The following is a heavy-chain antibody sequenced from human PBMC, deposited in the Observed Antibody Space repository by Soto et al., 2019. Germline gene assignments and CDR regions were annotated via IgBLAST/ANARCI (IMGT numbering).Heavy chain of an antibody. J-gene: IGHJ5*02. CDR1: GGSISSYY. V-gene: IGHV4-59*01. Sequence: SETLSLTCTVSGGSISSYYWSWIRQLPGKGLEWIGYIYYSGSTNYNPSLKSRVTISVDTSKNQFSLKLSSVTAADTAVYYCARAGYSYGNWFDPWGQGTLVTVSS. D-gene: IGHD5-18*01. CDR2: IYYSGST. CDR3: ARAGYSYGNWFDP.